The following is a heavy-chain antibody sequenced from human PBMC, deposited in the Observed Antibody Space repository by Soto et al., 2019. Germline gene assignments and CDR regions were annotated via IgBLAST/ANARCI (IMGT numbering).Heavy chain of an antibody. CDR3: TKSWLFEKNWFDP. D-gene: IGHD3-22*01. J-gene: IGHJ5*02. V-gene: IGHV3-23*01. Sequence: PGGSLRLSCAASGFSFTTYGMSWVRQAPGEGLEWVSDISSTGLYTYLADSVKGRFTISRDNSKNTLYLQMNSLRVDDTAVYFCTKSWLFEKNWFDPWGQGTLVTVSS. CDR2: ISSTGLYT. CDR1: GFSFTTYG.